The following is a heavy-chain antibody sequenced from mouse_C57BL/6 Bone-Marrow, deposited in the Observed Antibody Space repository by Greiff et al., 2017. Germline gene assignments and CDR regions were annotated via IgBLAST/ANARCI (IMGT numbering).Heavy chain of an antibody. CDR1: GYTFTSYW. CDR3: ARCYYGSSSPFDY. J-gene: IGHJ2*01. CDR2: IDPSDSYT. D-gene: IGHD1-1*01. V-gene: IGHV1-69*01. Sequence: QVQLQQSGAELVMPGASVKLSCKASGYTFTSYWMHWVKQRPGQGLEWIGEIDPSDSYTNYNQKFKGKSTLTVDKSSSTAYMQLSSLTSENSAVYYCARCYYGSSSPFDYWGQGTTLTVSS.